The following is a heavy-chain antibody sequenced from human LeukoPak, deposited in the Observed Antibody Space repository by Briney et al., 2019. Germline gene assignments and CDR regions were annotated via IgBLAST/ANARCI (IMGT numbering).Heavy chain of an antibody. CDR1: GGSISSYY. CDR2: IYYSGST. J-gene: IGHJ4*02. D-gene: IGHD3-3*01. CDR3: ARGITIFGVVLYFDY. Sequence: SETLSLXCTVSGGSISSYYWSWIRQPPGKGLEWIGYIYYSGSTNYNPSLKSRVTKSVDTSKNQFSLKLSSVTAADTAVYYCARGITIFGVVLYFDYWGQGTLVTVSS. V-gene: IGHV4-59*01.